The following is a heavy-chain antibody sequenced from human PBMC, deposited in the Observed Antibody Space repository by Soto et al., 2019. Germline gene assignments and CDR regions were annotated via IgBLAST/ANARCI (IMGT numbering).Heavy chain of an antibody. Sequence: QVHLVQSGAEGKEPGASLKVSCKTSGFTFTTHAIHWVRQAPGQRFEWMGWINAVHGNTKYSQRVQDRVTISRDTSASTAYMELSSLTSEDRAVYYCARRNNSGPIDYWGQGTLVTVSS. J-gene: IGHJ4*02. V-gene: IGHV1-3*01. CDR1: GFTFTTHA. D-gene: IGHD5-12*01. CDR2: INAVHGNT. CDR3: ARRNNSGPIDY.